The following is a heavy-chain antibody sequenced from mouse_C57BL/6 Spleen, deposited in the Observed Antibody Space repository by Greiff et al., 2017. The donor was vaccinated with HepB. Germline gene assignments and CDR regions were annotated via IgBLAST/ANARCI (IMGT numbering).Heavy chain of an antibody. V-gene: IGHV5-16*01. CDR2: INYDGSST. Sequence: EVQLVESEGGLVQPGSSMKLSCTASGFTFSDYYMAWVRQVPEKGLEWVANINYDGSSTYYLDSLKSRFIISRDNAKNILYLQMSSLKSEDTATYYCARHGRAYYGSSYWYFDVWGTGTTVTVSS. CDR1: GFTFSDYY. J-gene: IGHJ1*03. CDR3: ARHGRAYYGSSYWYFDV. D-gene: IGHD1-1*01.